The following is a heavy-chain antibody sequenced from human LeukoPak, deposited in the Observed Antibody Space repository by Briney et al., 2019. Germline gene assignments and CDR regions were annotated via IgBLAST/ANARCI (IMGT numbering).Heavy chain of an antibody. D-gene: IGHD3-22*01. CDR3: ARGGTYYYDNSGYYFDY. Sequence: GRSLRLSCAASGFTFSSYVMHWVRQAPGKGLEWVAVIGYDGSNKYYADSLKGRFTISRDNSKNTLYLQMNSLRADEDTAVYYCARGGTYYYDNSGYYFDYWGQGTLVTVSS. CDR1: GFTFSSYV. J-gene: IGHJ4*02. V-gene: IGHV3-33*01. CDR2: IGYDGSNK.